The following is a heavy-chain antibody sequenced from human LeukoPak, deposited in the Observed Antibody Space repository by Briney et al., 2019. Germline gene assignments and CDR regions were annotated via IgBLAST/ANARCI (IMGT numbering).Heavy chain of an antibody. D-gene: IGHD2/OR15-2a*01. CDR1: GGTFSGYY. J-gene: IGHJ4*02. CDR2: IIHTGRT. V-gene: IGHV4-34*01. CDR3: ARGILVTVYAAFDN. Sequence: SEALSLTCGVYGGTFSGYYWTWIRQSPGMGLEWIGEIIHTGRTNYHPSLTSRVSLSVDTSKNQFSLELSSVTAADTAVYYCARGILVTVYAAFDNWGQGTLVTVSS.